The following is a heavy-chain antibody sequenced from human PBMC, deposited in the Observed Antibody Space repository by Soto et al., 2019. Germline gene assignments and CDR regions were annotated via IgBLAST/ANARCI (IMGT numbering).Heavy chain of an antibody. Sequence: QVQLQESGPGLVKPSQTLSLTCTVSGGSISSGGYYWSWIRQHPGKGLEWIGYIYYSGSSYYNRSLKSRVIISLQTSKNQFPLKLSSVPAPDTAVDYCAGLPDTWGQGTMVTVSS. CDR2: IYYSGSS. J-gene: IGHJ3*02. CDR1: GGSISSGGYY. V-gene: IGHV4-31*03. CDR3: AGLPDT.